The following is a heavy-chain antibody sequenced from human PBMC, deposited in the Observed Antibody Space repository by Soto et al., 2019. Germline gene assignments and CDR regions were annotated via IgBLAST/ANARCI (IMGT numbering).Heavy chain of an antibody. J-gene: IGHJ6*02. CDR1: GGTFSSYT. CDR3: AREGPAPYYYYGMDV. CDR2: IIPILGIA. V-gene: IGHV1-69*04. Sequence: SVKVSCKASGGTFSSYTISWVRQAPGQGLEWMGRIIPILGIANYAQKFQGRVTMTTDTSTSTAYMELRSLRSDDTAVYYCAREGPAPYYYYGMDVWGQGSTVTVSS.